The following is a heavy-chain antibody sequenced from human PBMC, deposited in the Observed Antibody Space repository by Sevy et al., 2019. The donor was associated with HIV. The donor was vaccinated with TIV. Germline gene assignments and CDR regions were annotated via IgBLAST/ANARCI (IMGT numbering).Heavy chain of an antibody. J-gene: IGHJ3*02. D-gene: IGHD3-10*01. V-gene: IGHV3-30-3*01. Sequence: GGSLRLSCAASGFTFSSYAMHWVRQAPGKVLEWVAVISYDGSNKYYADSVKGRFTISRDNSKNTLYLQMNSLRAEDTAVYYCARDRGQSAFDIWGQGTMVTVSS. CDR2: ISYDGSNK. CDR3: ARDRGQSAFDI. CDR1: GFTFSSYA.